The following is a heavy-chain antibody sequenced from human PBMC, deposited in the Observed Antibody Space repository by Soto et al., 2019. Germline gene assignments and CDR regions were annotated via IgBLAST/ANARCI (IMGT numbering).Heavy chain of an antibody. CDR1: GGSISSYY. CDR2: VHHSWGS. D-gene: IGHD3-10*01. CDR3: SRQGFGPLHGLVDV. J-gene: IGHJ6*02. V-gene: IGHV4-59*08. Sequence: QVQLQESGPGLVKPSETLSLSCTVSGGSISSYYCSWFRQSPGQRMEWIGYVHHSWGSSSNPSLQFRVAISLNTSKSQFSLKVNSVTATDTAVYYCSRQGFGPLHGLVDVWGQGTTVTVSS.